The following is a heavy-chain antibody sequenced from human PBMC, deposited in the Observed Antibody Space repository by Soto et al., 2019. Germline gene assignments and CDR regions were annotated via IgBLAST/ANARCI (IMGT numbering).Heavy chain of an antibody. CDR1: GFTFSSYG. V-gene: IGHV3-30*18. CDR2: ISYDGSNK. J-gene: IGHJ5*02. Sequence: QVQLVESGGGVVQPGRSLRLSCAASGFTFSSYGMHWVRQAPGKGLEWVAVISYDGSNKYYADSVKGRFTISRDNSKNPLYLQMNSLRAEDTAVYYCAKAGWFDPWGQGTLVTVSS. CDR3: AKAGWFDP.